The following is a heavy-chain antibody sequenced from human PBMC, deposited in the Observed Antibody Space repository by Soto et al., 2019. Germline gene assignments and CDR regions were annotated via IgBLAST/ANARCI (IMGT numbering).Heavy chain of an antibody. CDR1: GVTFSSYA. D-gene: IGHD3-22*01. CDR2: ISSNGGST. V-gene: IGHV3-64*01. Sequence: GGSLRLSCAASGVTFSSYAMHWVHQAPGKGLEYVSAISSNGGSTYYANSVKGRFTISRDNSKNTLYLQMGSLRAEDTAVYYCARDLYSSGLNLFDYWGQGTLVTVSS. CDR3: ARDLYSSGLNLFDY. J-gene: IGHJ4*02.